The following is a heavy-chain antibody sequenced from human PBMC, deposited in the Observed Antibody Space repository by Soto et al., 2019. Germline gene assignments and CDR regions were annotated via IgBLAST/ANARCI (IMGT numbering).Heavy chain of an antibody. CDR1: GYTFTGYY. J-gene: IGHJ6*02. CDR3: ARDRTYYDILSHPHYYGMDV. CDR2: INPNSGDT. Sequence: QVQLVQSGAEVKKPGASVKVSCKASGYTFTGYYMHWVRQAPGQGLEWMGWINPNSGDTNYAQKFQGWVTMTRDTSISTAYMELSRLRSDDTAVYYCARDRTYYDILSHPHYYGMDVWGQGTTVTVSS. V-gene: IGHV1-2*04. D-gene: IGHD3-9*01.